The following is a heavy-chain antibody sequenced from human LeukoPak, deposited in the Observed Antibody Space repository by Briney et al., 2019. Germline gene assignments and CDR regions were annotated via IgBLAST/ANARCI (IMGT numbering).Heavy chain of an antibody. CDR3: ARDDYGGKELGY. CDR1: GGTFSSYA. Sequence: SVKVSCKASGGTFSSYAISWVRQAPGQGLEWMGGIIPIFGTANYAQKFQGRVTITADESTSTAYMELSSLRSEDTAVYYCARDDYGGKELGYWGQGTLVTVSS. D-gene: IGHD4-23*01. V-gene: IGHV1-69*13. J-gene: IGHJ4*02. CDR2: IIPIFGTA.